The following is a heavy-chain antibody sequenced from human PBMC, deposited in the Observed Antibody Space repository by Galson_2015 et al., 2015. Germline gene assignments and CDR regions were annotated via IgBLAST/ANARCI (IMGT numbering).Heavy chain of an antibody. CDR3: ARDGSGPVEFDS. Sequence: SLRLSCAASGFNFHGYWMSWVRQAPGKGLEWVANIKEDEIEKDYVDSLKGRFTISRDNAKNSLYLHMNSLRAEDTAVYYCARDGSGPVEFDSWGQGTLVTVSS. D-gene: IGHD1-1*01. CDR1: GFNFHGYW. CDR2: IKEDEIEK. V-gene: IGHV3-7*01. J-gene: IGHJ4*02.